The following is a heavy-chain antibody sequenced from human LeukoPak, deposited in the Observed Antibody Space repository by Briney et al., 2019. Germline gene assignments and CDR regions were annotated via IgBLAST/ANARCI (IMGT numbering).Heavy chain of an antibody. CDR3: AKNMYREYQRAFDI. CDR2: ISSSSSYI. Sequence: KPGGSLRLSCAASGFTFSSYSMNWVRQAPGKGLEWVPSISSSSSYIYYADSVKGRFTISRDNAKNSLYLQMNSLRAEDTAVYYCAKNMYREYQRAFDIWGQGTMVTVSS. V-gene: IGHV3-21*04. D-gene: IGHD2-2*01. J-gene: IGHJ3*02. CDR1: GFTFSSYS.